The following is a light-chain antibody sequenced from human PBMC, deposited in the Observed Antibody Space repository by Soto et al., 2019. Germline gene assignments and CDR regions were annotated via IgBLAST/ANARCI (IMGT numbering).Light chain of an antibody. J-gene: IGKJ1*01. CDR1: QSVSSSY. CDR2: GAS. CDR3: QQYGNSPPT. Sequence: EIVLTQSPGTLSLSPGERATLSCRASQSVSSSYLAWYQQKPGQAPRLLIYGASSRATGIPDRFSGSGSGTDFTLTISRLGPEDFAVYYCQQYGNSPPTFGQGTKVDIK. V-gene: IGKV3-20*01.